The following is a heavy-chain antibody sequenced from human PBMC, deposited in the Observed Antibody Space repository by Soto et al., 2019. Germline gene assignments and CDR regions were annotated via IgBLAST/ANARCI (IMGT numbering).Heavy chain of an antibody. CDR2: IYYSGST. D-gene: IGHD1-26*01. CDR3: ARYGAGPWYFDY. Sequence: PSETLSLTCTVSGGSISSYYWSWIRQPPGKGLEWIGYIYYSGSTNYNPSLKSRVTISVDTSKNQFSLKLSSVTAADTAVYYCARYGAGPWYFDYWGQGTLVTVSS. J-gene: IGHJ4*02. CDR1: GGSISSYY. V-gene: IGHV4-59*01.